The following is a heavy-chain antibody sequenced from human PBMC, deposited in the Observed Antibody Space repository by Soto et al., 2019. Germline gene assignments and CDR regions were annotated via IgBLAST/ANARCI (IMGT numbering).Heavy chain of an antibody. CDR3: GRGPSPRAPAGGTPYYYAMDV. J-gene: IGHJ6*02. D-gene: IGHD6-13*01. V-gene: IGHV1-8*02. Sequence: QVQLVQSGAEVKQSGASVKVSCKASGYDFTAYDINWVRQASGQGLEWMGWMNPINGATGSARRFQGRGSMTRNTATGTADLELTSLRSDDSAVYYCGRGPSPRAPAGGTPYYYAMDVWGQGTTVTVSS. CDR1: GYDFTAYD. CDR2: MNPINGAT.